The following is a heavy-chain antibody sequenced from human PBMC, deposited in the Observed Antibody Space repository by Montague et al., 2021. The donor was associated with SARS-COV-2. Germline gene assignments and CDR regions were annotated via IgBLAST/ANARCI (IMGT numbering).Heavy chain of an antibody. CDR3: AKVGDILTGYSLINLDA. J-gene: IGHJ5*02. CDR2: IHSAGRGT. V-gene: IGHV3-23*03. D-gene: IGHD3-9*01. CDR1: GFTFSNSP. Sequence: SLRLSCAASGFTFSNSPMSWVRQAPGKGLDWVSVIHSAGRGTYYADSVQGRFTISRDNLKITVYLQMNSLRDVDTALYYCAKVGDILTGYSLINLDAWGQGTLVVVSS.